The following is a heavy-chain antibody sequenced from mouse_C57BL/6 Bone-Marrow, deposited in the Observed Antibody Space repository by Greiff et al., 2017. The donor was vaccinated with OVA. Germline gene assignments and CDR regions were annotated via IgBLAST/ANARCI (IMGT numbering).Heavy chain of an antibody. D-gene: IGHD2-3*01. Sequence: QVQLQQPGAELVRPGTSVKLSCKASGYTFTSYWMHWVQQRPGQGLEWIGVIDPSDSYTNYNQTFKGKATLTVDTSSSTAYMQLSSLTSEDSAVYYCARWLLKTYWYFDVWGTGTTVTVAS. J-gene: IGHJ1*03. CDR3: ARWLLKTYWYFDV. CDR2: IDPSDSYT. V-gene: IGHV1-59*01. CDR1: GYTFTSYW.